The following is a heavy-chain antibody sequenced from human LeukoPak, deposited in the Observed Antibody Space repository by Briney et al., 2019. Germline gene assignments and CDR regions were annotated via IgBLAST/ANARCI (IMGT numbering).Heavy chain of an antibody. CDR1: GFTFSSYA. CDR2: IYSGGST. Sequence: GGSLRLSCAASGFTFSSYAMSWVRQAPGKGLEWVSVIYSGGSTYYADSVKGRFTISGDNSKNTLYLQMNSLRAEDTAVYYCARSRGYGLPNFDYWGQGTLVTVSS. V-gene: IGHV3-66*01. J-gene: IGHJ4*02. D-gene: IGHD5-18*01. CDR3: ARSRGYGLPNFDY.